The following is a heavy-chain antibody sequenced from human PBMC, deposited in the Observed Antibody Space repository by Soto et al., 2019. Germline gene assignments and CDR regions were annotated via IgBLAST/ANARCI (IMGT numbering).Heavy chain of an antibody. D-gene: IGHD6-6*01. CDR2: IYHSGRT. CDR1: GGSISRTTYS. CDR3: ARIRRSSSSDDGEY. J-gene: IGHJ4*02. V-gene: IGHV4-39*01. Sequence: SETLSLTCTVSGGSISRTTYSWGWIRQPPGKGLEWIGNIYHSGRTSYNPSLRSRVTVSLDTSKNQFSLKLTSVTAADTAVYYCARIRRSSSSDDGEYWGQGTLVTVSS.